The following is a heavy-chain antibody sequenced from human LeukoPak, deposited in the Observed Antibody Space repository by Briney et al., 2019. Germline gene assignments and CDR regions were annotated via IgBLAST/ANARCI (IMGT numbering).Heavy chain of an antibody. CDR1: GFTFSDYY. D-gene: IGHD1-14*01. CDR3: ARRTGHSYFDY. J-gene: IGHJ4*02. Sequence: GGSLRLSCAASGFTFSDYYMSWIRQVPGKGLDWVSYISGSGTTIYSADSLKGRFTISRDNAKNSLYLQMNSLRVEDTAVYYCARRTGHSYFDYWGQGTLVTVSS. CDR2: ISGSGTTI. V-gene: IGHV3-11*01.